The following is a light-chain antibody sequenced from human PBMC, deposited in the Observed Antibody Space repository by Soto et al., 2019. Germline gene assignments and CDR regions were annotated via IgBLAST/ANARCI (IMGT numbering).Light chain of an antibody. Sequence: QSALTQPASVSGSPGQSITISCTGTSSDVGSYNLVSWYQQHPGKAPKLMIYGVNKRPSGVSNRFSGSKSGNTASLTSSGLQAEDEADYYCCSYAGISTFYVFGTGTKVTVL. CDR2: GVN. CDR1: SSDVGSYNL. J-gene: IGLJ1*01. CDR3: CSYAGISTFYV. V-gene: IGLV2-23*02.